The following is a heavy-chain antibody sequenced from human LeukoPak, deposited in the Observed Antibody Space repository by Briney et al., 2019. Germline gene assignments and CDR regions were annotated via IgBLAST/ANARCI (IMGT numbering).Heavy chain of an antibody. CDR3: ARQDYYDSSGYYYTLFDY. CDR2: IYPGDSDT. D-gene: IGHD3-22*01. J-gene: IGHJ4*02. Sequence: GESLKISCKGSEYSFTSYWIGWVRQMPGKGLEWMGIIYPGDSDTRYSPSFQGQVTISADKSISTAYPQWSSLKASDTAMYYCARQDYYDSSGYYYTLFDYWGQGTLVTVSS. CDR1: EYSFTSYW. V-gene: IGHV5-51*01.